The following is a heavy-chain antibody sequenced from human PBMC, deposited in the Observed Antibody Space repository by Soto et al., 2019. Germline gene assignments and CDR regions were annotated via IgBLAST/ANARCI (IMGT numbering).Heavy chain of an antibody. V-gene: IGHV1-18*01. D-gene: IGHD3-3*01. CDR2: ISAYNSNT. Sequence: ASVKVSCKASGYTFTSYGFSWVRQAPGQGLEWMGCISAYNSNTNYAQKLQGRVTMTTDTSTSTAHMELRSLRSDDTAVYYCARVDSDFWSRYHTFHFEYWGKGTLVTVSS. CDR1: GYTFTSYG. J-gene: IGHJ4*02. CDR3: ARVDSDFWSRYHTFHFEY.